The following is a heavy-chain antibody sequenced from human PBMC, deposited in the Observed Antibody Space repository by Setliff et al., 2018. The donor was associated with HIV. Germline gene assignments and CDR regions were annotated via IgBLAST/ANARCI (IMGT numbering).Heavy chain of an antibody. Sequence: SETLSLTCTVYGGSFSDYSWNWARQPPGKGLEWIGEINHSGSTNYNPSLKSRVTISADTSKKQFSLNVTSVTAADTAVYYCARRGWNGYTAFDCWGQGTLVTVSS. J-gene: IGHJ4*02. V-gene: IGHV4-34*01. D-gene: IGHD5-12*01. CDR3: ARRGWNGYTAFDC. CDR1: GGSFSDYS. CDR2: INHSGST.